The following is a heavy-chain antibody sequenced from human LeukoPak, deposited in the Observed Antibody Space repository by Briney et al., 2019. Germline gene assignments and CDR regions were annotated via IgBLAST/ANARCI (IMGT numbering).Heavy chain of an antibody. D-gene: IGHD6-19*01. V-gene: IGHV4-34*01. CDR1: GGSFSGYY. CDR2: INHSGST. CDR3: ARHLRRHKWYSSGWFSKNWFDP. J-gene: IGHJ5*02. Sequence: SETLSLTCAVYGGSFSGYYWSWIRQPPGKGLEGIGEINHSGSTNYNPSLKSRVTISVDTSKNQFSLQLSSVTAADTAVYYCARHLRRHKWYSSGWFSKNWFDPWGQGTLVTVSS.